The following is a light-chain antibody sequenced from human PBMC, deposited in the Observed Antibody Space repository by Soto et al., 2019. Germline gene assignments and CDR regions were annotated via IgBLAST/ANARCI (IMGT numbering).Light chain of an antibody. V-gene: IGKV1-5*03. CDR2: KAS. CDR3: QHYNSYSEA. Sequence: DIEMTRARSTMSGTVGDRVTITCRASQTISSWLAWYQQKPGKAPKLLIYKASTLKSGVPSRFSGSGSGTEFTLTISSLQPDDFATYYCQHYNSYSEAFGQGTKVDI. J-gene: IGKJ1*01. CDR1: QTISSW.